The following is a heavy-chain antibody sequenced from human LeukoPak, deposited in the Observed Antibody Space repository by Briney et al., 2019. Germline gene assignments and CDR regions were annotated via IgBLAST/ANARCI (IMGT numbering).Heavy chain of an antibody. D-gene: IGHD5-18*01. CDR2: IIPILGIA. CDR3: ARGSSVTAMGPFDY. J-gene: IGHJ4*02. V-gene: IGHV1-69*10. CDR1: EGTFSSYA. Sequence: ASVKVSCKASEGTFSSYAVSWVRQAPGHGLEWMGGIIPILGIANYAQKFQGRVTITADESTSTAYMDLSSLTSDDTAVYYCARGSSVTAMGPFDYWGQGTLVTVSS.